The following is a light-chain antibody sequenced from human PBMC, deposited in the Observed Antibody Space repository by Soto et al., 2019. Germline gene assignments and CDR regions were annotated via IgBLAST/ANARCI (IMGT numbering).Light chain of an antibody. J-gene: IGKJ3*01. CDR2: DAS. V-gene: IGKV3-11*01. Sequence: EIVLTQSPATLSLSPGERATISCRASQSVSSYLAWYQQKPGQDPRLLIYDASNRATGIPARFSGSGSGTDFTLTISSLEPDDFAVYYCQQRSNWPPIFTFGPGTKVDIK. CDR1: QSVSSY. CDR3: QQRSNWPPIFT.